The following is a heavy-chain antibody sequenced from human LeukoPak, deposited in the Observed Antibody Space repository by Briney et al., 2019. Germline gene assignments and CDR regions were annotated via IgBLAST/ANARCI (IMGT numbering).Heavy chain of an antibody. J-gene: IGHJ4*02. Sequence: PGGSLGLSCAASGFTFSNAWMSWVRQAPGKGLEWVGRIKSKTDGGTTDYAAPVKGRFTISRDDSKNTLYLQMNSLKTEDTAVYYCTAWLEYYGSGTPDYWGQGTLVTVSS. D-gene: IGHD3-10*01. V-gene: IGHV3-15*01. CDR1: GFTFSNAW. CDR3: TAWLEYYGSGTPDY. CDR2: IKSKTDGGTT.